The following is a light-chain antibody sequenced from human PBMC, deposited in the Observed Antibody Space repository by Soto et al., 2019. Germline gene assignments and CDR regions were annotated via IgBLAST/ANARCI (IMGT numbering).Light chain of an antibody. CDR1: SSNIGAHYD. V-gene: IGLV1-40*01. J-gene: IGLJ2*01. Sequence: QSVLTQPPSVSGAPGQRVTISRTGSSSNIGAHYDVHWYQQLPGTAPKLLIYGNSNRPSGVPDRFSGSKSGTSASLAITGLQAEDEADYYCQSYDSSLSALFGGGTKLTVL. CDR2: GNS. CDR3: QSYDSSLSAL.